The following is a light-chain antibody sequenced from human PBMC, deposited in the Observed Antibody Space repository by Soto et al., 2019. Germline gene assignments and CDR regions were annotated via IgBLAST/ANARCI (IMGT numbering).Light chain of an antibody. CDR1: HGIRND. J-gene: IGKJ4*01. CDR2: DAS. Sequence: DIQMTQSPSSLSASVGDRVAITCRASHGIRNDLGWYQQKPGKAPKLLIYDASNLETGVPSRFSGSGSGTDFTFTISSLQPEDIATYYCQQYDNLPLTFGGGTKVDIK. CDR3: QQYDNLPLT. V-gene: IGKV1-33*01.